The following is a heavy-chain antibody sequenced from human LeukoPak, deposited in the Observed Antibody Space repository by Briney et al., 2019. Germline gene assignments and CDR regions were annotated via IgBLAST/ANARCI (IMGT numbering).Heavy chain of an antibody. D-gene: IGHD4/OR15-4a*01. V-gene: IGHV4-31*03. J-gene: IGHJ4*02. CDR2: IDYSGNT. CDR1: GGSISSGGYY. Sequence: SQTLSLTCTVSGGSISSGGYYWSWIRQHPGKGLEWIGHIDYSGNTYYNPSLESRVIASVETSENQFSLKLKFVTAADTAVYYCARSHVLTTGELDCWGQGTLVTVSS. CDR3: ARSHVLTTGELDC.